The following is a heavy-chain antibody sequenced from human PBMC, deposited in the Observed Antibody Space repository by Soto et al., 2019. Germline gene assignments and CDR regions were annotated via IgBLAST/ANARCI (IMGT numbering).Heavy chain of an antibody. J-gene: IGHJ3*01. D-gene: IGHD6-13*01. V-gene: IGHV5-51*01. CDR3: SIRYRSGWSLFAF. CDR1: GYSFTSYW. CDR2: IYPADSDS. Sequence: GESLNISCKASGYSFTSYWIGWVRQTPGKGLEWMATIYPADSDSRYSPSFQGQVTISADKSITTAYLQWSSLKASDTAMYYCSIRYRSGWSLFAFWAQGTMVPGSS.